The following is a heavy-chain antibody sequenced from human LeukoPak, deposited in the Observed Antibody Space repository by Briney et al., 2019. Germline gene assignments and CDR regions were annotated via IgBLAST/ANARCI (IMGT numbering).Heavy chain of an antibody. J-gene: IGHJ4*02. CDR1: GFTLRSYA. Sequence: GGSLRLSCTASGFTLRSYAVSWVRQAPGKGLEWVSAISGSGGSTYYAKSAKGRFTTSRDNSKNTVYLQMNSLRAEDTAVYYCAKDWGYGSGSPYYFDYWGQGTLVTVSS. CDR2: ISGSGGST. V-gene: IGHV3-23*01. D-gene: IGHD3-10*01. CDR3: AKDWGYGSGSPYYFDY.